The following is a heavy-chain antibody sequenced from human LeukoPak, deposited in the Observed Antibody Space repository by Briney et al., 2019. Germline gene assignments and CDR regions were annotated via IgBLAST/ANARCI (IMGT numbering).Heavy chain of an antibody. CDR1: GFTFSSYE. D-gene: IGHD3-3*01. V-gene: IGHV3-30*04. J-gene: IGHJ4*02. Sequence: PGGSLRLSCAASGFTFSSYEMNWVRQAPGKGLEWVAVISYDGSNKYYADSVKGRFTISRDNSKNTLYLQMNSLRAEDTAVYYCARDHRAYYDFWSGYLVYWGQGTLVTVSS. CDR2: ISYDGSNK. CDR3: ARDHRAYYDFWSGYLVY.